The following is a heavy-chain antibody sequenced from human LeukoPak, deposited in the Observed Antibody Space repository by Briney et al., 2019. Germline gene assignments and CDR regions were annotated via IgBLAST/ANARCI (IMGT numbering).Heavy chain of an antibody. CDR2: INPNSGGT. CDR1: GYTFTGYY. D-gene: IGHD2-2*01. CDR3: ARGLIPAATPFDY. J-gene: IGHJ4*02. V-gene: IGHV1-2*02. Sequence: ASVKVSCKASGYTFTGYYMHWVRQAPGQGLEWMGWINPNSGGTNYAQKFQGRVTMTRGTSISTAYMELSRLRSDDTAVYYCARGLIPAATPFDYWGQGTLVTVSS.